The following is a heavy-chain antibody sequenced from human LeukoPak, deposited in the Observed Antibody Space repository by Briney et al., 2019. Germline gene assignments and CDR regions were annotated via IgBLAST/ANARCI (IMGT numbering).Heavy chain of an antibody. J-gene: IGHJ4*02. CDR3: ARSLMYYNILTGYSPQNFDY. D-gene: IGHD3-9*01. CDR2: IHNSGST. Sequence: PSETLSLTCTVSGGSISSYYWSWIRQPPGKGLEWIGYIHNSGSTSYDPSLKSRVTISVDTSKNQFSLKLSPVTAADTAVYYCARSLMYYNILTGYSPQNFDYWGQGTLVTVSS. V-gene: IGHV4-59*01. CDR1: GGSISSYY.